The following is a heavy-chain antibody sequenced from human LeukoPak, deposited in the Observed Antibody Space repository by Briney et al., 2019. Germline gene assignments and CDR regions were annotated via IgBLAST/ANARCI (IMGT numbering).Heavy chain of an antibody. CDR2: IKQDGSEN. D-gene: IGHD2-2*01. V-gene: IGHV3-7*01. CDR3: ARERGGLCSGTTCYKAFDI. J-gene: IGHJ3*02. Sequence: PGGSLRLSCAASGFTVSSNYMSWVRQAPGKGPEWVANIKQDGSENHYVGSVKGRFTISRDNAKNSLDLQMSSLRAEDTAVYYCARERGGLCSGTTCYKAFDIWGQGTMVTVSS. CDR1: GFTVSSNY.